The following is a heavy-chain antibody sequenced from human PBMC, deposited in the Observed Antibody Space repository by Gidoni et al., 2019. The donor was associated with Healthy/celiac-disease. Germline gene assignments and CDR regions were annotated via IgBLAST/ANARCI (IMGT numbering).Heavy chain of an antibody. CDR2: IRSKANSYAT. J-gene: IGHJ6*02. V-gene: IGHV3-73*02. CDR1: GFTFSGSA. CDR3: TRRGQWQFYGMDV. D-gene: IGHD6-19*01. Sequence: EVQLVESGGGLVQPGGSLKLSCAASGFTFSGSAMHWVRQASGKGLEWVGRIRSKANSYATAYAASVKGRFTISRDDSKNTAYLQMNSLKTEDTAVYYCTRRGQWQFYGMDVWGQGTTVTVSS.